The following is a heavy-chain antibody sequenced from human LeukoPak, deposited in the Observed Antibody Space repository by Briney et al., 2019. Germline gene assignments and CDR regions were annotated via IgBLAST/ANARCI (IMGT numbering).Heavy chain of an antibody. D-gene: IGHD5-24*01. CDR3: ARDQGWLQFDY. CDR1: GFTFSSYW. CDR2: IKEDGSKT. J-gene: IGHJ4*02. V-gene: IGHV3-7*01. Sequence: GGSLRLXCAASGFTFSSYWMSWVRRAPGKGLESVANIKEDGSKTYYMDSVKGRFTISRDNAQNSLYLQMNSLTAEDSALYYCARDQGWLQFDYWGQGALATVSS.